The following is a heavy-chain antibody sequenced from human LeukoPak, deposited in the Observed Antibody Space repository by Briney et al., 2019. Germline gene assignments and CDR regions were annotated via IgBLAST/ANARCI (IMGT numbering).Heavy chain of an antibody. V-gene: IGHV1-2*02. Sequence: ASVKVSCKASGYTFTGYYMHWVRQAPGQGLEWMGWINPNSGGTNYAQKFQGRVTMTRDTSISTAYMELSRLRSDDTAVYYCARGSSQTAMVMLGWFDPWGQGTLVTVSS. D-gene: IGHD5-18*01. CDR2: INPNSGGT. CDR1: GYTFTGYY. CDR3: ARGSSQTAMVMLGWFDP. J-gene: IGHJ5*02.